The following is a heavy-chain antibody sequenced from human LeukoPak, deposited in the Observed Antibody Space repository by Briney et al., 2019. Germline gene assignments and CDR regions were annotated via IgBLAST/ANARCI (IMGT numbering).Heavy chain of an antibody. CDR1: AGTYSSYT. Sequence: ASVKVSRKASAGTYSSYTISWVRQAPGQGLEWMGWISAYNGNTNYAQKLQGRVTMTTDTSTSTAYMELRSLRSDDTAVYYCARQARMILDAFDIWGQGTMVTVSS. CDR2: ISAYNGNT. V-gene: IGHV1-18*01. J-gene: IGHJ3*02. CDR3: ARQARMILDAFDI. D-gene: IGHD5-12*01.